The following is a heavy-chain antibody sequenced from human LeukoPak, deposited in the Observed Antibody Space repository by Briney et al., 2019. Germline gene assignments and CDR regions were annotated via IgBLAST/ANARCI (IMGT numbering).Heavy chain of an antibody. J-gene: IGHJ6*04. CDR2: IIPIFGTA. Sequence: GASVKVSCKASGGTFSSYAIGWVRQAPGQGLEWMGGIIPIFGTANYAQKFQGRVTITADKSTSTAYMELSSLRSEDTAVYYCARAGGLQGGYYYGMDVWGKGTTVTVSS. CDR1: GGTFSSYA. D-gene: IGHD2-21*01. CDR3: ARAGGLQGGYYYGMDV. V-gene: IGHV1-69*06.